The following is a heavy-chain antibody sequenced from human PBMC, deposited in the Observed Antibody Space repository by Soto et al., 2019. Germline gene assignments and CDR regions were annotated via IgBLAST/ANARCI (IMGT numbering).Heavy chain of an antibody. CDR2: INAGNGNT. CDR1: GYTFSSYT. CDR3: ARACNLTTCPTWFDP. D-gene: IGHD2-2*01. Sequence: ASVKVSCKASGYTFSSYTMHWVRQAPGQRLEWMGWINAGNGNTKYSQKFQGRVTIIRDTSANTAYMDLSSLRSEDTAVYYCARACNLTTCPTWFDPWGQGTLVTVSS. J-gene: IGHJ5*02. V-gene: IGHV1-3*01.